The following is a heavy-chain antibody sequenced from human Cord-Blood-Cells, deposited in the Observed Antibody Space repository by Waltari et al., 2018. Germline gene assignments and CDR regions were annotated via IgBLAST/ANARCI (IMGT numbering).Heavy chain of an antibody. CDR2: IRYDGSNK. J-gene: IGHJ4*02. V-gene: IGHV3-30*02. D-gene: IGHD1-26*01. Sequence: QVQLVESGGGVVQPGGSLRLSCAASGFTFRSHGMLWVRQAPGKGLEWVAFIRYDGSNKYYADSVKGRFTISRDNSKNTLYLQMNSLRAEDTAVYYCAKPSSGSYYFDYWGQGTLVTVSS. CDR3: AKPSSGSYYFDY. CDR1: GFTFRSHG.